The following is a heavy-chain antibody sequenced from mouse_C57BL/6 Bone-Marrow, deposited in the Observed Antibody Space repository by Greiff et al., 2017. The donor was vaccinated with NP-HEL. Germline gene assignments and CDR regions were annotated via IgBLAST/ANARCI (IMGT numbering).Heavy chain of an antibody. D-gene: IGHD2-4*01. J-gene: IGHJ2*01. V-gene: IGHV1-64*01. CDR2: IHPNSGST. Sequence: QVQLQQPGAELVKPGASVKLSCKASGYTFTSYWMHWVKQRPGQGLEWIGMIHPNSGSTNYNEKFKSKATLTVDKSSSTVYMELSRLTSEDSAVYFCARHGYYDYVFDYWGQGTTLTVSS. CDR1: GYTFTSYW. CDR3: ARHGYYDYVFDY.